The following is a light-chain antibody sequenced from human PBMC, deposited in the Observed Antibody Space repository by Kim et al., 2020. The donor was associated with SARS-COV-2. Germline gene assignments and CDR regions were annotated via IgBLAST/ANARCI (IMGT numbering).Light chain of an antibody. CDR2: DAT. CDR3: QQYSTYSYS. Sequence: SGSIGDRVSINCRARQSVDRWLAWYQQRPGKAPKLLIYDATDLKSGVPSRFSGRGSGTEFTLTITSLQPDDFGTYYCQQYSTYSYSLGQGTKLEIK. V-gene: IGKV1-5*01. J-gene: IGKJ2*03. CDR1: QSVDRW.